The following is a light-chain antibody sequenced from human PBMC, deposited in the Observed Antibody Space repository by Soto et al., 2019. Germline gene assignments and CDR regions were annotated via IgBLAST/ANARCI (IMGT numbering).Light chain of an antibody. CDR1: QSVSISY. CDR2: GAS. V-gene: IGKV3-20*01. Sequence: IGLTQSPGTLSLSPGERATLSCRASQSVSISYLAWYQQKPGQAPRLLIYGASSRATGIPDRFRGSGSGTDFTLTIRRLEPEDFAVYYGQQYGSTAPTFAQGTNV. CDR3: QQYGSTAPT. J-gene: IGKJ1*01.